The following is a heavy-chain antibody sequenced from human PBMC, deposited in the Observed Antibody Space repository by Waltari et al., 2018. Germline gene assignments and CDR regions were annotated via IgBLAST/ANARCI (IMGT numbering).Heavy chain of an antibody. CDR2: INAGNGNT. CDR3: ARDGTSSGYYGMDV. V-gene: IGHV1-3*01. CDR1: GYTFTSYA. D-gene: IGHD3-10*01. J-gene: IGHJ6*02. Sequence: QVQLVQSGAEVKKPGASVKVSCKASGYTFTSYAMHWVRQAPGQRLEWMGWINAGNGNTKYSQKFQGRVTMTRDTSTSTVYMELSSLRSEDTAVYYCARDGTSSGYYGMDVWGQGTTVIVSS.